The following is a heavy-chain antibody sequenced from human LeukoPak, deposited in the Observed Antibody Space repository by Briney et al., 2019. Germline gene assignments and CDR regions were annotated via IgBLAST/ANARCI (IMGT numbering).Heavy chain of an antibody. J-gene: IGHJ4*02. CDR1: GFTFDDYG. CDR3: ARGFCTNGVCYLFGC. CDR2: INWNGGST. D-gene: IGHD2-8*01. Sequence: PGGSLRLSCAASGFTFDDYGMSWVRQAPGKGLEWVSGINWNGGSTGYADSVKGRFTISRDNAKNSLYLQMNSLRVEDTALYYYARGFCTNGVCYLFGCWGQGTLVTVSS. V-gene: IGHV3-20*04.